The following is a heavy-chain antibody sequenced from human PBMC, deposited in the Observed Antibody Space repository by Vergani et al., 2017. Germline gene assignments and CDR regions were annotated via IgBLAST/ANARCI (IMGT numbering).Heavy chain of an antibody. CDR3: ARGSSGYLEGFDY. CDR2: ISSSSSYI. V-gene: IGHV3-21*01. D-gene: IGHD5-12*01. CDR1: GFTFSSYS. J-gene: IGHJ4*02. Sequence: EVQLVESGGGLVKPGGSLRLSCAASGFTFSSYSMNWVRQAPGKGLEWVSSISSSSSYIYYADSVKGRFTIPRDNAKNSLYLQMNSLRAEDTAVYYCARGSSGYLEGFDYWGQGTLVTVSS.